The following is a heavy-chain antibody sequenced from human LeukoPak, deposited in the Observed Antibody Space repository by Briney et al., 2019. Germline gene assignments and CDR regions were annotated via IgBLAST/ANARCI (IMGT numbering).Heavy chain of an antibody. CDR1: GFTFTSYW. Sequence: GGSLRLSCAAAGFTFTSYWMHWVRQAPGKGLGWVSRINTDGSSTHYADSVKGRFTISRDNAKNTLYLQMNSLRAEDTAVYYCAREITLASGSSRHFDYWGQGTLVTVSS. V-gene: IGHV3-74*01. D-gene: IGHD3-10*01. J-gene: IGHJ4*02. CDR2: INTDGSST. CDR3: AREITLASGSSRHFDY.